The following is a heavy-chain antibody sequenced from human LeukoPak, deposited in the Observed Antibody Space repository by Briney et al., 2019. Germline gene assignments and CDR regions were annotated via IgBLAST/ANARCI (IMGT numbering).Heavy chain of an antibody. CDR2: INHSGST. J-gene: IGHJ4*02. CDR3: ARLRMVPRITMVREVIMFDY. CDR1: GGSFSGYY. V-gene: IGHV4-34*01. Sequence: PSETLSLTCAVYGGSFSGYYWSWIRQPPGKGLEWIGEINHSGSTNYNPSLKSRVTISVDTSKNQFSLKLSSVTAADTAVYYCARLRMVPRITMVREVIMFDYWGQGTLVTVSS. D-gene: IGHD3-10*01.